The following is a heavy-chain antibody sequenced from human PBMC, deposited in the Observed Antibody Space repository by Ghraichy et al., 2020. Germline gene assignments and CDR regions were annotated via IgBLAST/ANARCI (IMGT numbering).Heavy chain of an antibody. V-gene: IGHV3-53*01. CDR2: FYSDDSR. CDR1: GFTVSNNY. Sequence: GESLNTSCAASGFTVSNNYMSWVRQAPGKGLEWVSTFYSDDSRNYADSVKGRFFISRDNSYNTLYLQMNSLRAEDTAVYYCARHGTNGWLEDWGQGALVTVSS. CDR3: ARHGTNGWLED. D-gene: IGHD5-12*01. J-gene: IGHJ4*02.